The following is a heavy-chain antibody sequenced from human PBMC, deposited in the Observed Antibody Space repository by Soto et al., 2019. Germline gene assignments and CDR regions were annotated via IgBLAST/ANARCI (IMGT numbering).Heavy chain of an antibody. Sequence: QVQLVQSGAEVKKPGASVKVSCKASGYSFTSYGHSWVRQAPGQGLEWMGWISAYNGNTNYAQKLQGRVTMTTDTSTRTAYRELRSLRSDDTAVYYCARDALMTAVAGSFDYWGQGTLVTVSS. CDR1: GYSFTSYG. CDR3: ARDALMTAVAGSFDY. V-gene: IGHV1-18*01. CDR2: ISAYNGNT. J-gene: IGHJ4*02. D-gene: IGHD6-19*01.